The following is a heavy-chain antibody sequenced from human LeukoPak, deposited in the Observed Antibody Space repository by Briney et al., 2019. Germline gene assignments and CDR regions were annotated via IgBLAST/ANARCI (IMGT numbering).Heavy chain of an antibody. V-gene: IGHV3-21*01. Sequence: GGSLRLSCAASGFTFSSYSMNWVRQAPGKGLEWVSSISSSSSYIYYADSVKGRFTISRDNAKNSLYLQMNSLRAEDTAVYYCARDHGLRLGELYKADWGQGTLVTVSS. D-gene: IGHD3-16*01. CDR1: GFTFSSYS. CDR2: ISSSSSYI. J-gene: IGHJ4*02. CDR3: ARDHGLRLGELYKAD.